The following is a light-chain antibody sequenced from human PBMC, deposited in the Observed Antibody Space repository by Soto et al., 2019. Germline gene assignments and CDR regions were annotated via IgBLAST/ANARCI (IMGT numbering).Light chain of an antibody. V-gene: IGKV1-5*03. CDR2: KAS. J-gene: IGKJ1*01. CDR1: QSISSW. CDR3: QQYNSYWT. Sequence: DIQMTQSPSTLSASVGDRVTITCRASQSISSWLAWYQQKPGKAPKLLIYKASSLESGVPSRFSGSGSGTDFTLTISSLQPDDVATYYCQQYNSYWTFGQGTKVQIK.